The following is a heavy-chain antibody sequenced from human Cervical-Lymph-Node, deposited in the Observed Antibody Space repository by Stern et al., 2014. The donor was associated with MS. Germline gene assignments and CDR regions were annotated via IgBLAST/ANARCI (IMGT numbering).Heavy chain of an antibody. Sequence: QVQLQESGPGLVKPSETLSLTCTVSGGSISSSSYYWGWIRQPPGKGLEWIGSIYYSGSTYYNPSLKSRVTISVDTSKNQFPLKLSSVTAADTAVYYCARHDNRIPPDYWGQGTLVTVSS. D-gene: IGHD3-22*01. CDR3: ARHDNRIPPDY. V-gene: IGHV4-39*01. J-gene: IGHJ4*02. CDR1: GGSISSSSYY. CDR2: IYYSGST.